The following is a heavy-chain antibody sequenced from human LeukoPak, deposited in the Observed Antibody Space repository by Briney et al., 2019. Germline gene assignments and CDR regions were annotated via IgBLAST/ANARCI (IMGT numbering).Heavy chain of an antibody. Sequence: GESLKISCKGSGYRFSTYWIAWVRQMPGKGLEWMGIIYPGDSDTRYSPSFQGQVTISADKSVNTAYLQWSSLKAADTAMYYCARPNITSYYDSRGYDAFDVWGQGTMVTVYS. CDR1: GYRFSTYW. CDR2: IYPGDSDT. CDR3: ARPNITSYYDSRGYDAFDV. J-gene: IGHJ3*01. V-gene: IGHV5-51*01. D-gene: IGHD3-22*01.